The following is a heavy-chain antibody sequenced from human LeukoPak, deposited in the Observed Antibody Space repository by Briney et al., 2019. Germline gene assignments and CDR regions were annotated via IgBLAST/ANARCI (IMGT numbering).Heavy chain of an antibody. D-gene: IGHD1-26*01. CDR3: ARDVKGRWELLGSHDY. V-gene: IGHV3-21*01. CDR2: ISTSSSYI. Sequence: GGSLRLSCAASGFTFSSYSMGWVRQAPGKGLEWVSSISTSSSYIYSVDSVKGRFTISRDNAKKSLHLQMNSLRAEDTAAYYCARDVKGRWELLGSHDYWGQGTLVSVSS. CDR1: GFTFSSYS. J-gene: IGHJ4*02.